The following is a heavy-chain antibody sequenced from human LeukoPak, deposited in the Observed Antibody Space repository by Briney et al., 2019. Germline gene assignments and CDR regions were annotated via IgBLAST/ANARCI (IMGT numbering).Heavy chain of an antibody. CDR1: GGTFSSYA. CDR3: ARVEPAAVIPDYYSYGRDV. J-gene: IGHJ6*04. D-gene: IGHD2-2*01. CDR2: IILIFGIA. Sequence: GSSVKVSCKASGGTFSSYAISWVRQAPGQGLEWMGRIILIFGIANYAQKFQGRVTITADKSTSTAYMELSSLRSEDTAVYYCARVEPAAVIPDYYSYGRDVGGKGTRVPVP. V-gene: IGHV1-69*04.